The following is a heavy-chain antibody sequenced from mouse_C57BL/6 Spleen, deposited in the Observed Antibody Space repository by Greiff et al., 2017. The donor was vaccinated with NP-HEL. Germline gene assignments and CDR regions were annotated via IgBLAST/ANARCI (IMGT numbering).Heavy chain of an antibody. V-gene: IGHV1-61*01. CDR3: ARSTSLYDGYYGSMVLDY. CDR2: IYPSDSET. CDR1: GYTFTSYW. D-gene: IGHD2-3*01. Sequence: QVQLQQPGAELVRPGSSVKLSCKASGYTFTSYWMDWVKQRPGQGLEWIGNIYPSDSETHYNQKFKDKATLTVDKSSSTAYMQLSSLTSEDSAVYYCARSTSLYDGYYGSMVLDYWGQGTSVTVSS. J-gene: IGHJ4*01.